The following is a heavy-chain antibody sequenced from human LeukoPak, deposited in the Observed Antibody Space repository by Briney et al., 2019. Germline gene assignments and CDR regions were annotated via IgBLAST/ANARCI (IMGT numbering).Heavy chain of an antibody. CDR3: ARDGGIEDFGDY. V-gene: IGHV3-30*03. CDR1: GFSFSDYY. D-gene: IGHD6-13*01. CDR2: ISYDGSNK. J-gene: IGHJ4*02. Sequence: GGSLRLSCAASGFSFSDYYMTWIRQAPGKGLEWVAVISYDGSNKYYADSVKGRFTISRDNSKNTLYLQMNSLRAEDTAVYYCARDGGIEDFGDYWGQGTLVTVSS.